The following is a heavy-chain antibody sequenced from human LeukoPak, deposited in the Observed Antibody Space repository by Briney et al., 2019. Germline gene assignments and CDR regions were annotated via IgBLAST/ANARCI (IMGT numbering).Heavy chain of an antibody. V-gene: IGHV1-18*01. J-gene: IGHJ4*02. CDR1: DYTFTSYG. D-gene: IGHD2-2*03. CDR3: ARDWILDY. Sequence: ASVTVSCKASDYTFTSYGISWVRQAPGQGLEWMGRISTNNGNTNYAQKLQGRVTMTTDTSTSTAYMELRSLRYDDTAVYFCARDWILDYWGQGTLVTVSS. CDR2: ISTNNGNT.